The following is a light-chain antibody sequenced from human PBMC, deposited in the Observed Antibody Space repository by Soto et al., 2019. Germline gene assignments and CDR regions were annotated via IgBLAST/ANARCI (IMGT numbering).Light chain of an antibody. Sequence: QSALTQPASVSGSPGQPITISCAGTSSDIGYYNYVSWYQQHPGKAPKLIIYQVSHRPSGVSNRFSGSKSGYTASLTISGLQAEDEADYHCTSFTSSNTWVFGGGTKVTVL. CDR3: TSFTSSNTWV. V-gene: IGLV2-14*01. CDR2: QVS. J-gene: IGLJ3*02. CDR1: SSDIGYYNY.